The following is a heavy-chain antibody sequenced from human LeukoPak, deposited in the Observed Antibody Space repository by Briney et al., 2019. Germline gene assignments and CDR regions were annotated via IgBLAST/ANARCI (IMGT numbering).Heavy chain of an antibody. V-gene: IGHV1-2*06. J-gene: IGHJ4*02. CDR1: GGTFSSYA. Sequence: ASVKVPCKASGGTFSSYAISWVRQAPGQGLEWMGRINPNSGGTNYARKFQGRVTMTRDTSISTAYMELSRLRSDDTAVYYCARARGGVRGVLAFDYWGQGTLVTVSS. D-gene: IGHD3-10*01. CDR3: ARARGGVRGVLAFDY. CDR2: INPNSGGT.